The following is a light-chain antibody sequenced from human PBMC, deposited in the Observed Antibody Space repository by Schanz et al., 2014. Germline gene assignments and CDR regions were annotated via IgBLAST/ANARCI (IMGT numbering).Light chain of an antibody. CDR1: QSVSSN. CDR2: GAS. CDR3: QQYYNWPRT. J-gene: IGKJ1*01. Sequence: EIVLTQSPATLSLSPGERATLSCRASQSVSSNLAWYQQKPGQAPRLLIHGASSRATGIPDRFSGSGSGTEFALTISSLQSEDFAVYYCQQYYNWPRTFGQGTKVEIK. V-gene: IGKV3D-15*01.